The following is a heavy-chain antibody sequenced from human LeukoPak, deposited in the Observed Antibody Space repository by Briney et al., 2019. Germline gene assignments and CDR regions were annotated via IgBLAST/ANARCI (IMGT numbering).Heavy chain of an antibody. CDR3: AGGGNWFDP. V-gene: IGHV3-9*01. Sequence: GRSLRLSCAASGFTFVDYAMHWVRQAPGKGLEWVSGISWNSGSIGYADSVKGRFTISRDNAKNSLYLQMNSLRAEDTALYYCAGGGNWFDPWGQGTLVTVSS. J-gene: IGHJ5*02. CDR1: GFTFVDYA. CDR2: ISWNSGSI. D-gene: IGHD2-15*01.